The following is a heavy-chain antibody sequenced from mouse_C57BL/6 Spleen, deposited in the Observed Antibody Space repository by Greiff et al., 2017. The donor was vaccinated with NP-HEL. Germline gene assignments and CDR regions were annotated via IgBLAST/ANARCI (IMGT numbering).Heavy chain of an antibody. V-gene: IGHV1-69*01. D-gene: IGHD2-1*01. CDR3: ARAIYYGNGPGYFDY. Sequence: VQLQQSGAELVMPGASVKLSCKASGYTFTSYWMHWVKQRPGQGLEWIGEIDPSDSYTNYNQKFKGKSTLTVDKSSSTAYMQLSSLTSEDSAVYYCARAIYYGNGPGYFDYWGQGTTLTVSS. J-gene: IGHJ2*01. CDR2: IDPSDSYT. CDR1: GYTFTSYW.